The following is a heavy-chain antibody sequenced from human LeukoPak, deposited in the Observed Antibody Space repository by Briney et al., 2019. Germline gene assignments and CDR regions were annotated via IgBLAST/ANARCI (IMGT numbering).Heavy chain of an antibody. D-gene: IGHD1-26*01. J-gene: IGHJ6*03. CDR3: ARQRSNSGSYSTYYYYYMDV. Sequence: GESLKISCKASGYRFPNYWIAWVRQMPGKGLEWMGVVYPGDSDTKYSPPFQGQVTLSADKSISTAYLQWSSLKASDTATYYCARQRSNSGSYSTYYYYYMDVWGKGTTVTVS. CDR1: GYRFPNYW. V-gene: IGHV5-51*01. CDR2: VYPGDSDT.